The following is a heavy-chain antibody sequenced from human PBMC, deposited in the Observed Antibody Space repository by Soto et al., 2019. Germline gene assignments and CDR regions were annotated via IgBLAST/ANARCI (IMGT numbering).Heavy chain of an antibody. CDR3: ARSDQYFDWLPQSPYYFDY. V-gene: IGHV1-18*01. CDR2: ISGYNGNT. D-gene: IGHD3-9*01. J-gene: IGHJ4*02. CDR1: GYTFTSYG. Sequence: QVQLVQSGAEVKKPGASVKVSCKASGYTFTSYGISWVRQAPGQGLEWMGWISGYNGNTNYAQKLQGRVTMNTDTSTSTAYRELRSLRSDDTAVYFCARSDQYFDWLPQSPYYFDYWGQGTLVTVSS.